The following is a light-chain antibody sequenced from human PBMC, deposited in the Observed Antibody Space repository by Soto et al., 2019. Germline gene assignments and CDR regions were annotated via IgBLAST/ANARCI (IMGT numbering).Light chain of an antibody. J-gene: IGLJ3*02. CDR1: SRDVGAYNY. Sequence: QSALTQPASVSGSPGQSITISCAGTSRDVGAYNYVSWYQQHPGKAPQLMIYEVTNRPSGVSNRFSGPKSGSTASLTISGLQAEDEADYYCTSYTGTSSPWVFGGGTKLTVL. V-gene: IGLV2-14*01. CDR2: EVT. CDR3: TSYTGTSSPWV.